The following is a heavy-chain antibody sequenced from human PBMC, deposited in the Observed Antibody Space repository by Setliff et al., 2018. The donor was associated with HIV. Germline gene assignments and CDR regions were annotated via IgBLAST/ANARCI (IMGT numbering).Heavy chain of an antibody. CDR1: EFTFSSYE. D-gene: IGHD3-3*01. Sequence: GGSLRLSCAASEFTFSSYEMNWVRQAPGKGLEWVSYISSSGGTIYYADSVKGRFTISRDNAKKSLYLQMNSLRADDTAVYYCARAFSGYYFDYWGQGTLVTVSS. CDR3: ARAFSGYYFDY. CDR2: ISSSGGTI. J-gene: IGHJ4*02. V-gene: IGHV3-48*03.